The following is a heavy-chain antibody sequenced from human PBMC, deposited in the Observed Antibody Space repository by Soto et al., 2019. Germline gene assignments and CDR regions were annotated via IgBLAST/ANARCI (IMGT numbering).Heavy chain of an antibody. Sequence: EVQLLESGGGLVQPGGSLRLSCAASGFTFTINAMSWVRQAPGKGLEWVSAISGTGDRTYYVDSVKGRFTISRDNSKNTLYLQMNSLRAEDTAVYYCAKSLRGIIIAFDYWGQGTLVTVSS. V-gene: IGHV3-23*01. CDR2: ISGTGDRT. CDR3: AKSLRGIIIAFDY. D-gene: IGHD3-10*01. J-gene: IGHJ4*02. CDR1: GFTFTINA.